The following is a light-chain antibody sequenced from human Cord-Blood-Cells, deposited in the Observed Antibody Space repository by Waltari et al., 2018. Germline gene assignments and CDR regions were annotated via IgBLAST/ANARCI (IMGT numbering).Light chain of an antibody. Sequence: DIQMTQSTSSLSASVGDRVTITCRASQSISIYLNWYQQKPGKAPKLLIYAASSLQSGVPSRFSGSGSGTDFTLTISSLQPEDFATYYCQQSYSTPLFTFGPGTKVDIK. CDR2: AAS. CDR1: QSISIY. CDR3: QQSYSTPLFT. V-gene: IGKV1-39*01. J-gene: IGKJ3*01.